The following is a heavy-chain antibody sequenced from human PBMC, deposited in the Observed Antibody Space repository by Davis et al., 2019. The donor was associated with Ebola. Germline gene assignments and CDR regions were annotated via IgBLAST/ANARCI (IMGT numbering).Heavy chain of an antibody. Sequence: SETLSLTCTVSGGSINRSNYYWAWIRQPPGKGLEWIGTIYDSGTTDYNPSLKSRATISEDTSKNQFSLKLSSVTAADTAVYYCARFNSWGYSWFDPWGQGTLVTVSS. D-gene: IGHD6-13*01. CDR3: ARFNSWGYSWFDP. J-gene: IGHJ5*02. CDR2: IYDSGTT. CDR1: GGSINRSNYY. V-gene: IGHV4-39*07.